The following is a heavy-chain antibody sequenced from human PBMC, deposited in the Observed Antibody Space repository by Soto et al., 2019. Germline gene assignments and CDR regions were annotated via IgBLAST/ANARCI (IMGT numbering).Heavy chain of an antibody. CDR3: TREGYGGNTDAFDT. CDR1: GFSVSAYE. CDR2: MSTTGYRT. V-gene: IGHV3-48*03. D-gene: IGHD4-17*01. Sequence: EVQLVESGGGLVQPGGSLRLSCAASGFSVSAYEMDWVRQAPGKGLEWVSFMSTTGYRTYYPDSVKGRFTISRDNAKNSLYLQMDSLRAEVTSVYYCTREGYGGNTDAFDTWGQGTMVTVSS. J-gene: IGHJ3*02.